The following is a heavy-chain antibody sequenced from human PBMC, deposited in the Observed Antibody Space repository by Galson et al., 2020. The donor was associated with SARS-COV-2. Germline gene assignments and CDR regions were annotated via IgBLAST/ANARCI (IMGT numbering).Heavy chain of an antibody. V-gene: IGHV1-69*04. Sequence: SVKVSCKASGGTFSSYAISWVRQAPGQGLEWMGRIIPILGIANYAQKFQGRVTSTADKSTSTAYMELSSLRSEDTAVYYCARTKIYSSSWYDSFWLFDYWGQGTLVTVSS. CDR2: IIPILGIA. J-gene: IGHJ4*02. CDR3: ARTKIYSSSWYDSFWLFDY. D-gene: IGHD6-13*01. CDR1: GGTFSSYA.